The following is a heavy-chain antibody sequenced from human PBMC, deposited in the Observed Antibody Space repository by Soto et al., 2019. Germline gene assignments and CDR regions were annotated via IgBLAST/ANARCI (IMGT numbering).Heavy chain of an antibody. J-gene: IGHJ4*02. D-gene: IGHD6-19*01. CDR3: ARGSPPDGSGWYSVEY. Sequence: ASVKVSCKASGGTFSSYTISWVRQAPGQGLEWMGRIIPILGIANYAQKFQGRVTITADKSTSTAYMELSSLRSEDTAVYYCARGSPPDGSGWYSVEYWGQGTLVTVSS. CDR1: GGTFSSYT. V-gene: IGHV1-69*02. CDR2: IIPILGIA.